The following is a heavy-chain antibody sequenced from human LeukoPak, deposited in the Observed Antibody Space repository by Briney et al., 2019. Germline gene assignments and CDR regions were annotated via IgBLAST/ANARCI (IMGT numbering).Heavy chain of an antibody. CDR2: INPSGGST. CDR1: GYTFTSYY. CDR3: AREGFPPKISDFWSGLGPYYYYGMDV. J-gene: IGHJ6*02. V-gene: IGHV1-46*01. D-gene: IGHD3-3*01. Sequence: ASVKVSCKASGYTFTSYYMHWVRQAPGQGLEWMGIINPSGGSTSYTQKFQGRVAMTRDTSTSTVYMELSSLRSEDTAVYYCAREGFPPKISDFWSGLGPYYYYGMDVWGQGTTVTVSS.